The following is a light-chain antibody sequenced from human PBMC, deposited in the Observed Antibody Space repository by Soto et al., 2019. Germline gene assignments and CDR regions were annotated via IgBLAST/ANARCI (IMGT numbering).Light chain of an antibody. CDR2: DAS. CDR3: QQYNTYPWT. J-gene: IGKJ1*01. CDR1: QSISSW. Sequence: DIQMTESPSTLSASVGDRVAITFPASQSISSWLAWYQQKPGKAPKLLIYDASSLESGVPSRFSGSRSGTEFTLTITSLQPDDFATYYCQQYNTYPWTFGQGTKVDIK. V-gene: IGKV1-5*01.